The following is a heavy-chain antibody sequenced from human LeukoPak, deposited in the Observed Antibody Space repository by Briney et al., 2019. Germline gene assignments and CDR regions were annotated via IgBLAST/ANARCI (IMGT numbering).Heavy chain of an antibody. CDR2: ISAYNGNT. CDR1: GYTFTSYG. D-gene: IGHD2-15*01. J-gene: IGHJ4*02. V-gene: IGHV1-18*01. CDR3: ARGPYCSGGSCYSVDY. Sequence: GASVKVSCKASGYTFTSYGISWVRQAPGQGLEWMGWISAYNGNTNYAQKLQGRVTMTTDTSTSTAYMALRSLRSDDTAVYYCARGPYCSGGSCYSVDYWGQGTLVTVSS.